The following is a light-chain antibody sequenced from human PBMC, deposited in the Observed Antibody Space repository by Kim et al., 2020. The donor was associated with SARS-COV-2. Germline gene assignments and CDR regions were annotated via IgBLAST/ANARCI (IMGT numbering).Light chain of an antibody. CDR3: QVWNSGVV. CDR2: YGT. CDR1: PLAAVT. Sequence: SVAPGKTARTTCGGVPLAAVTVHWNQQKPAQAPMLFISYGTDRPSGIPERFSGSTSGNTATLTISRVEASDEADYYCQVWNSGVVFGGGTQLTVL. J-gene: IGLJ2*01. V-gene: IGLV3-21*04.